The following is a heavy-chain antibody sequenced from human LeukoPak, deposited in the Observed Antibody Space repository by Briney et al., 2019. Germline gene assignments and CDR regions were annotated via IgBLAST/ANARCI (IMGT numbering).Heavy chain of an antibody. D-gene: IGHD3-10*01. Sequence: SETLSLTCTVSGGSISPLYWSWIRQPPGKGLEFIGYIYYSGTTNYNPSLKSRVALSVDTSKNQFSLKLSSVTAADTAVYYCARGGVAAKYYFDYWGQGTLVTVSS. CDR2: IYYSGTT. CDR3: ARGGVAAKYYFDY. J-gene: IGHJ4*02. V-gene: IGHV4-59*11. CDR1: GGSISPLY.